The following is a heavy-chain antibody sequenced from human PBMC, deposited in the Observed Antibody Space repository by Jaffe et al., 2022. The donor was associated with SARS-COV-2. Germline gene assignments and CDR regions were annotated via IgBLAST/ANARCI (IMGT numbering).Heavy chain of an antibody. Sequence: QVQLQESGPGLVKPSQTLSLTCTVSGGSISSGDYYWSWIRQPPGKGLEWIGYIYYSGSTYYNPSLKSRVTISVDTSKNQFSLKLSSVTAADTAVYYCASGRGYSYGGGEIDYWGQGTLVTVSS. D-gene: IGHD5-18*01. CDR2: IYYSGST. J-gene: IGHJ4*02. V-gene: IGHV4-30-4*01. CDR3: ASGRGYSYGGGEIDY. CDR1: GGSISSGDYY.